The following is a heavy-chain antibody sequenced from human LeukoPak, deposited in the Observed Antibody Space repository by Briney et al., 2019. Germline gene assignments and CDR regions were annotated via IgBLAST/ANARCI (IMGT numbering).Heavy chain of an antibody. CDR3: AKPGPNYYDSSGYMNDAFDI. CDR2: IRYDGSNK. D-gene: IGHD3-22*01. Sequence: TGGSLRLSCAASGFTFSSYGMHWVRQAPGKGLEWVAFIRYDGSNKYYADSVKGRFTISRDNSKNTLYLQMNSLRAEDTAVYYCAKPGPNYYDSSGYMNDAFDIWGQGTMVTVSS. CDR1: GFTFSSYG. V-gene: IGHV3-30*02. J-gene: IGHJ3*02.